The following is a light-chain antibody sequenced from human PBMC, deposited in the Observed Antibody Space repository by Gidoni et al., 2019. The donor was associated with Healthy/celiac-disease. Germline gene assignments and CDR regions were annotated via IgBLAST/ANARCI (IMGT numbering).Light chain of an antibody. CDR3: SSYTSSSTLDVV. CDR1: NSDVGGYNY. J-gene: IGLJ2*01. V-gene: IGLV2-14*01. Sequence: QSALTQPASVSGSPGQSITISCTGTNSDVGGYNYVSWYQQHPGKAPKLMIYEVSNRPSGVPDRFSGSKSGNTASLTISGLQAEDEADYYCSSYTSSSTLDVVFGGGTKLTVL. CDR2: EVS.